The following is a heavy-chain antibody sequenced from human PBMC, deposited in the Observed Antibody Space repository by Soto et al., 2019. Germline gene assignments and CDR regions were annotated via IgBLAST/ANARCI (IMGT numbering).Heavy chain of an antibody. D-gene: IGHD3-9*01. CDR1: GFAFNTYS. CDR2: INEDSTYI. CDR3: VRDLGRYFRSGYMDL. J-gene: IGHJ6*03. Sequence: ESGGGLVKPGGSLRLSCTASGFAFNTYSMNWVRQAPGKGLEWVSSINEDSTYIYYADSLRGRITISRDNAKDSLFLQMNSLRPDATAVYYCVRDLGRYFRSGYMDLWGDGATVTVSS. V-gene: IGHV3-21*01.